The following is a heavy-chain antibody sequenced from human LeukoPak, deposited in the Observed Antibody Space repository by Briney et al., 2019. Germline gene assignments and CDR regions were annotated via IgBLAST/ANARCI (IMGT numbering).Heavy chain of an antibody. D-gene: IGHD3-10*01. J-gene: IGHJ4*02. V-gene: IGHV3-74*01. CDR3: AKDYYALLWFGEFNRKYYFDY. CDR1: GFTFSNYW. CDR2: INSDGRST. Sequence: PGGSLRLSCAASGFTFSNYWMHWVRQAPGKGLVWVSRINSDGRSTNYADSVKGRFTISRDNAKNTLYLQMNSLRAEDTAVYYCAKDYYALLWFGEFNRKYYFDYWGQGTLVTVSS.